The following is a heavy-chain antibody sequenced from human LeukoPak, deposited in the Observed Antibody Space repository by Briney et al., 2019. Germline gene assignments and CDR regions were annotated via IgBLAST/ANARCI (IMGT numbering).Heavy chain of an antibody. J-gene: IGHJ6*03. V-gene: IGHV3-7*01. D-gene: IGHD2-2*01. CDR3: ARDRVPAAKGGYMDV. CDR2: IKQDGSEK. CDR1: GFTFSSYW. Sequence: PGGSLRLSCAASGFTFSSYWMSWVRQAPGKGLEWVANIKQDGSEKYYADSVKGRFTISRDNAKNSLYLQMNSLRAEDTAVYYCARDRVPAAKGGYMDVWGKGTTVTVSS.